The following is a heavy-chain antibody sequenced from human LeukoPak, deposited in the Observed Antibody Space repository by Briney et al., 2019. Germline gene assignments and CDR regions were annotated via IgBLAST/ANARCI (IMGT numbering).Heavy chain of an antibody. CDR3: AKEIYGDATGGRFQH. CDR1: GFTFSSYG. D-gene: IGHD4-17*01. CDR2: ISGSGGST. V-gene: IGHV3-23*01. Sequence: GGSLRLSCAASGFTFSSYGMSWVRQASGKGLEWVSTISGSGGSTYYTDSVKGRFTISRDNSENTLYLQMNTLRAEDTAVYYCAKEIYGDATGGRFQHWGQGTLVTVSS. J-gene: IGHJ1*01.